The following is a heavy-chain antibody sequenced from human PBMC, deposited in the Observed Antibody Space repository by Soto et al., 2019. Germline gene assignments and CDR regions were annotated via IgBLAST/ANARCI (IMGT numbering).Heavy chain of an antibody. CDR2: IYYSGST. V-gene: IGHV4-59*08. Sequence: QVQLQESGPGLVKPSETLSLTCTVSGGSISSYYWSWIRQPPGKGLEWIGYIYYSGSTNYNPSLKSRVTISVDTSKNQFSLKLSSVTAADTVVYYCAKLAMVRGVIFDYWGQGTLVTVSS. CDR3: AKLAMVRGVIFDY. D-gene: IGHD3-10*01. J-gene: IGHJ4*02. CDR1: GGSISSYY.